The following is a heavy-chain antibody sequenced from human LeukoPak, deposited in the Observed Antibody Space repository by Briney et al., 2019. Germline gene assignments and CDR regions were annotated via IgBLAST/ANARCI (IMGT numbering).Heavy chain of an antibody. CDR3: AKEHSSGWYVIFDS. V-gene: IGHV3-23*01. CDR2: ISATGGST. J-gene: IGHJ4*02. D-gene: IGHD6-19*01. Sequence: GGSLRPSCAASGFTFSSYAMTWVRQAPGKGLEWVSGISATGGSTYSADSVQGRFTISRGNSKNTLYLQMNSLRAEDTAVYYCAKEHSSGWYVIFDSWGQGTLVTVSS. CDR1: GFTFSSYA.